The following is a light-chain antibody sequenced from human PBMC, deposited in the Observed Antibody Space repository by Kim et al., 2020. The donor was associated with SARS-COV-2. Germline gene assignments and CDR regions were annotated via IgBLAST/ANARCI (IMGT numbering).Light chain of an antibody. J-gene: IGKJ2*01. V-gene: IGKV1-39*01. Sequence: SPLVGDKFPIPCRSSQSSPNQLIWYQQKPGKAPNLLIFAALGLQSGVPARFSGSRSGTDFTLTSSSLQPEYSATYSCLQSHTFPYTFGQGTKLEI. CDR1: QSSPNQ. CDR3: LQSHTFPYT. CDR2: AAL.